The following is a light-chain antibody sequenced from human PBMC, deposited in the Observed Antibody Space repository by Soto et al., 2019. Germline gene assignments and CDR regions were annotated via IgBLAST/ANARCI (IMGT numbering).Light chain of an antibody. J-gene: IGLJ2*01. CDR2: YDG. Sequence: SYVLTQPPSVSVAPGKTATITCGGNNIGRNSVHWYQQNPGQAPVLVVYYDGDRPSGIPERFSGSKSGNTATLTISSVEAGDEADYYCQVWDITSIHPVVFGGGTQLTVL. CDR1: NIGRNS. V-gene: IGLV3-21*04. CDR3: QVWDITSIHPVV.